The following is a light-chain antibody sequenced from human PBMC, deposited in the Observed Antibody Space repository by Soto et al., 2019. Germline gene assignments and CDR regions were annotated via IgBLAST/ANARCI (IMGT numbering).Light chain of an antibody. V-gene: IGKV1-9*01. Sequence: DIQLTQSPSFLSASLGDRVTITCRASQGISDYFAWYQQKLGQAPKLLIYAASTLQSGVPSRFSGSGSGTEFTLTISSLHHEDSATYCCQQLNSYPYTFGQGTQLEIK. CDR3: QQLNSYPYT. CDR2: AAS. J-gene: IGKJ5*01. CDR1: QGISDY.